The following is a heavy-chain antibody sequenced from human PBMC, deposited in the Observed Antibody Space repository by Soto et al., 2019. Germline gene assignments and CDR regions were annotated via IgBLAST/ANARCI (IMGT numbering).Heavy chain of an antibody. CDR2: ISSSSSTI. Sequence: EVQLVESGGGLVQPGGSLRLSCAASGFTFSSYSMNWVRQAPGKGLEWVSYISSSSSTIYYAASGKGRFTLSRDNAKNSLYLQMNSLRDEDTAVYYCARRAWGVAGGFDYWGQGTLVTVSS. D-gene: IGHD6-19*01. CDR1: GFTFSSYS. V-gene: IGHV3-48*02. CDR3: ARRAWGVAGGFDY. J-gene: IGHJ4*02.